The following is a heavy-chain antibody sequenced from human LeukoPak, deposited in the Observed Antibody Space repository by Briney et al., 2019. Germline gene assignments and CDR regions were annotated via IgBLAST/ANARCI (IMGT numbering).Heavy chain of an antibody. CDR3: ARDSGYSSSFDI. Sequence: GGSLRLSCAAPGFTFSSYSMNWVRQAPGKGLDWVSSISSSSSYIYYADSVKGRFTISRDNAKNSLYLQMNSLRAEDTAVYYCARDSGYSSSFDIWGQGTMVTVSS. V-gene: IGHV3-21*01. CDR1: GFTFSSYS. D-gene: IGHD6-13*01. J-gene: IGHJ3*02. CDR2: ISSSSSYI.